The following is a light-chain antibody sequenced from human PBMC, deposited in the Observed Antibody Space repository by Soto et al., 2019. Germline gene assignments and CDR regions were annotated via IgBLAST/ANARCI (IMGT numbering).Light chain of an antibody. CDR3: QQYGNSLPWT. CDR1: QTVSSTY. V-gene: IGKV3-20*01. J-gene: IGKJ1*01. Sequence: EIVLTQSPGTLSLSPGERATLSCRASQTVSSTYLAWYQQKPGQAPRLLIYAASTRAADIPDRLSGSGSETDFTLTISRLEPEDFAVYYCQQYGNSLPWTLGLGTKVDIK. CDR2: AAS.